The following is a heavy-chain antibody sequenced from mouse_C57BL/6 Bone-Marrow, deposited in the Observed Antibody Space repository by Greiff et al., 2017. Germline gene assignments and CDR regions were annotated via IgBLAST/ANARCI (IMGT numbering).Heavy chain of an antibody. J-gene: IGHJ4*01. CDR3: ARGIQLGLLKGYYYAMDD. CDR1: GFTFSSYG. Sequence: EVQLVESGGDLVKPGGSLKLSCAASGFTFSSYGMSWVRQTPDKRLAWVATISSGGSYPYYPDSVKGRFTISRDNAKNTLYLQMSSLKSEDTAMYYCARGIQLGLLKGYYYAMDDWGKGTSVTVSS. CDR2: ISSGGSYP. D-gene: IGHD3-1*01. V-gene: IGHV5-6*01.